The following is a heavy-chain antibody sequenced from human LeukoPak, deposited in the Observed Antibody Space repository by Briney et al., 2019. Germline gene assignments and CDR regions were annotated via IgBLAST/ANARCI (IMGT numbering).Heavy chain of an antibody. V-gene: IGHV1-2*02. CDR2: INPNSGGT. D-gene: IGHD1-26*01. Sequence: ASVKFSCKASGYTLNGYYMHWVRQAPGQGLEWMGWINPNSGGTNYAQKFQGRVTMTRDTSISTAYMELSRLRSDDTAVYYCARADSGSTIDYWGQGTLVTVSS. CDR3: ARADSGSTIDY. J-gene: IGHJ4*02. CDR1: GYTLNGYY.